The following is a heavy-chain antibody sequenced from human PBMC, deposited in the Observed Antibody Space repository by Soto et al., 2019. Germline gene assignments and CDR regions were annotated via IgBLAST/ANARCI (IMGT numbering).Heavy chain of an antibody. V-gene: IGHV1-69*06. D-gene: IGHD6-19*01. J-gene: IGHJ4*02. CDR3: ARYVVAGPFDY. Sequence: AASVKVSCKASGGTFSSYAISWVRQAPGQGLEWMGGIIPIFGTANYAQKFQGRVTITADKSTSTAYMELSSLRSEDTAVYYCARYVVAGPFDYWGQGTLVTVSS. CDR1: GGTFSSYA. CDR2: IIPIFGTA.